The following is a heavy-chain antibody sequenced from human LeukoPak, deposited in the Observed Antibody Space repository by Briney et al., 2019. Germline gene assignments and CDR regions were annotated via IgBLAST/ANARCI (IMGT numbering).Heavy chain of an antibody. J-gene: IGHJ6*03. CDR2: ISWDGGST. CDR1: GFTFDDYA. CDR3: AKDTAGIQLWNMDV. D-gene: IGHD5-18*01. Sequence: HPGGSLRLSCAASGFTFDDYAMHWVRQAPGKCLEWGSLISWDGGSTYYADSVKGRFTISRDNSKNSLYLQMNSLRAEDTALYYCAKDTAGIQLWNMDVWGKGTTVTVSS. V-gene: IGHV3-43D*03.